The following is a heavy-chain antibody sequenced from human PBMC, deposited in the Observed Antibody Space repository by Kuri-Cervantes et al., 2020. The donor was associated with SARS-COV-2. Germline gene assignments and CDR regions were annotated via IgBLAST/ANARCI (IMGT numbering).Heavy chain of an antibody. D-gene: IGHD2-2*01. CDR2: IHYSGST. Sequence: ESLKISCTVSGGSISSSSYYWGWNRQPPGKGLEWIGSIHYSGSTYYNPSLKSRVTLYVDTSKYQFTLKLSSVTAADTAVYYCAGNIEVGTADIGNDAFDIWGQGTMVTVSS. J-gene: IGHJ3*02. CDR1: GGSISSSSYY. V-gene: IGHV4-39*01. CDR3: AGNIEVGTADIGNDAFDI.